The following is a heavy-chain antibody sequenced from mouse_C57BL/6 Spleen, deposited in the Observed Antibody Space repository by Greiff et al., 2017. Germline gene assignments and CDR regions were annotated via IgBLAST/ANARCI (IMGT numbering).Heavy chain of an antibody. CDR2: IDPEDGDT. CDR3: TTDYGNPAWFAY. V-gene: IGHV14-1*01. D-gene: IGHD2-1*01. CDR1: GFNIKDYY. Sequence: VHVKQSGAELVRPGASVKLSCTASGFNIKDYYMHWVKQRPEQGLEWIGRIDPEDGDTEYAPKFQGKATMTADTSSNTAYLQLSSLTSKDTAVYYCTTDYGNPAWFAYWGQGTLVTVSA. J-gene: IGHJ3*01.